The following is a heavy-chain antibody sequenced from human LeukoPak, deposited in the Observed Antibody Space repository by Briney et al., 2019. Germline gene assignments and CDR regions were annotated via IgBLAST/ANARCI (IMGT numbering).Heavy chain of an antibody. CDR3: ARDYKYAFDN. Sequence: GGSLRLSCAASGFTFSDYSMNWVRQAPGNGLEWISYIGIDSGNTNYADSVKGRFTISGDKAKNSLYLQMNSLRVEDTAVYYCARDYKYAFDNWGQGTLVTVSS. CDR1: GFTFSDYS. J-gene: IGHJ4*02. V-gene: IGHV3-21*05. D-gene: IGHD5-24*01. CDR2: IGIDSGNT.